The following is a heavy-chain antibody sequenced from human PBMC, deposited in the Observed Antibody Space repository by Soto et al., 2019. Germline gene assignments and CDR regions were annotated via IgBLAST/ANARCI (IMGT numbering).Heavy chain of an antibody. V-gene: IGHV4-34*01. J-gene: IGHJ4*02. CDR1: GGSFSGYY. CDR3: ARGDYDFWSGYYPLYYFDY. D-gene: IGHD3-3*01. Sequence: SETLSLTCAVYGGSFSGYYWSWIRQPPGKGLEWIGEINHSGSTNYNPSLKIRVTISVDTSKNQFSLKLSSVTAADTAVYYCARGDYDFWSGYYPLYYFDYWGQGTLVTVSS. CDR2: INHSGST.